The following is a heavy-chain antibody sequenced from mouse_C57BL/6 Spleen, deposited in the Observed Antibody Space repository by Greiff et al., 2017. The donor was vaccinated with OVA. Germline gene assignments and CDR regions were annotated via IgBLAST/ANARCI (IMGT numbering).Heavy chain of an antibody. CDR2: IRSKSNNYAT. J-gene: IGHJ1*03. CDR3: VRLDYYGNYWYFDV. D-gene: IGHD2-1*01. CDR1: GFSFNTYA. Sequence: EVQLVESGGGLVQPKGSLKLSCAASGFSFNTYAMNWVRQAPGKGLEWVARIRSKSNNYATYYADSVKDRFTISRDDSESMLYLQMNNLKTEDTAMYYGVRLDYYGNYWYFDVWGTGTTVTVSS. V-gene: IGHV10-1*01.